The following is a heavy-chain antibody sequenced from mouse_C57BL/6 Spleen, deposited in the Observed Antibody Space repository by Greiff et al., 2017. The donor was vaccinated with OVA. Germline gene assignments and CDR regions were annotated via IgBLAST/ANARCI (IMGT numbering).Heavy chain of an antibody. CDR1: GFNITDYY. CDR3: ARAGDYDWYIDV. J-gene: IGHJ1*03. D-gene: IGHD2-4*01. Sequence: EVQLQQSGAELVKPGASVKLSCTASGFNITDYYMHWVKQRTEQGLEWIGRIDPEDGETKYAPKFKGKATITADTSSHTAYLQLSSLTSEDTAVYYCARAGDYDWYIDVWGTGTTVTVSS. CDR2: IDPEDGET. V-gene: IGHV14-2*01.